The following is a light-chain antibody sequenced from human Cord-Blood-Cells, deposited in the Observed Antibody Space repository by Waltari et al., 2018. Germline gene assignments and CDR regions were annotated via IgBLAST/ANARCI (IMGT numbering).Light chain of an antibody. CDR2: DAS. CDR3: QQYDNPALT. J-gene: IGKJ4*01. Sequence: DIQMTQSPSSLSASVGDRVTLTCQASQDISNYLNWYQHKPGKAPKLLIYDASNLETGVPSRFSGSGSGTDFTFTISSLQPEDIATYYCQQYDNPALTFGGGTKVEIK. V-gene: IGKV1-33*01. CDR1: QDISNY.